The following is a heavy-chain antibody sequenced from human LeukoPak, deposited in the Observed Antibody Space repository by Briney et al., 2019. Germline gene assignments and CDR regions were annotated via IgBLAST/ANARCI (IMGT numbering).Heavy chain of an antibody. CDR1: RFTFSSYS. CDR3: ARLRRAKGPRYYMDV. Sequence: KAGGSLRLSCAASRFTFSSYSMNWVRQAPGKGLEWVSSISSSSSYIYYADSVKGRFTISRDNAKNSLYLQMNSLRAEDTAVYYCARLRRAKGPRYYMDVWGKGTTVTISS. J-gene: IGHJ6*03. V-gene: IGHV3-21*01. CDR2: ISSSSSYI.